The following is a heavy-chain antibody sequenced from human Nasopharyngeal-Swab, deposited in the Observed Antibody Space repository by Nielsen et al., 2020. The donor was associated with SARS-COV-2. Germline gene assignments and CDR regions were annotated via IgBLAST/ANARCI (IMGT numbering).Heavy chain of an antibody. CDR1: GGSVSSDIYS. CDR2: IYYSGST. V-gene: IGHV4-31*03. J-gene: IGHJ6*02. Sequence: TLSLTCTVSGGSVSSDIYSWRWIRQHPGKGLEWIGYIYYSGSTYYNPSLKSRVTISVDTSKNQFSLKLSSVTAADTAVYYCAREALKELLWFGESSSYYGMDVWGQGTTVTVSS. CDR3: AREALKELLWFGESSSYYGMDV. D-gene: IGHD3-10*01.